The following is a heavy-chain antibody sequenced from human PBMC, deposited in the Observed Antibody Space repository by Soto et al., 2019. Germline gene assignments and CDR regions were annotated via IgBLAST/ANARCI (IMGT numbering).Heavy chain of an antibody. J-gene: IGHJ4*02. CDR1: GFTFDDYG. Sequence: PGGSLRLSCAASGFTFDDYGMSWVRQAPGKGFEFVSAISGSVGCTYYADSVKGRFTISRDNSKNTLYLQMNSLRAEDTALYYCAKDPYYDILTGYQYFDYWGQGTLVTVSS. CDR3: AKDPYYDILTGYQYFDY. V-gene: IGHV3-23*01. D-gene: IGHD3-9*01. CDR2: ISGSVGCT.